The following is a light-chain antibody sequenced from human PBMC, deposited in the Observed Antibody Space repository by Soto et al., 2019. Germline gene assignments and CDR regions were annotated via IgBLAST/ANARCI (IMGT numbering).Light chain of an antibody. CDR1: RTVHSN. J-gene: IGKJ5*01. Sequence: EIVMTQSPATVSVSPGDRVTLSCRASRTVHSNVAWYQHKPGQAPRLLIYGASFRATGVPARFSGTGSETDFTLTISGLQSEDSAVYFCQQYNNWPFSFGQGTRLEIK. CDR2: GAS. V-gene: IGKV3-15*01. CDR3: QQYNNWPFS.